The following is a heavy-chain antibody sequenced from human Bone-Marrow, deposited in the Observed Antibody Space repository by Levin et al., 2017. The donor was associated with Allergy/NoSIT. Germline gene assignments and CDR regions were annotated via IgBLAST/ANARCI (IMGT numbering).Heavy chain of an antibody. D-gene: IGHD6-19*01. Sequence: QSGGSLRLSCATSGFIFSHYSMTWVRQAPGKGLEWVSTVSYSGGTTYYADSVKGRFTISRDASDNTLYLQMDSLRAEDTAVYYCAKHGGGWDLDSWGQGTLVTVSS. CDR1: GFIFSHYS. V-gene: IGHV3-23*01. CDR3: AKHGGGWDLDS. CDR2: VSYSGGTT. J-gene: IGHJ5*01.